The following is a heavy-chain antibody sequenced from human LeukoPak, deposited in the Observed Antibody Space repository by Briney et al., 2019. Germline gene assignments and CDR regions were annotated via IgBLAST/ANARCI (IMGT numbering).Heavy chain of an antibody. CDR1: GFTFSSYS. D-gene: IGHD3-22*01. J-gene: IGHJ4*02. Sequence: GGSLRLSCAASGFTFSSYSMNWVRQAPGKGLEWVSHITASGTAMFYADSVKGRFTISRDNAKNSLYLQMNSLRDEDTAVYYCAREAYDSSGYYYFDYWGQGTLVTVSS. V-gene: IGHV3-48*02. CDR3: AREAYDSSGYYYFDY. CDR2: ITASGTAM.